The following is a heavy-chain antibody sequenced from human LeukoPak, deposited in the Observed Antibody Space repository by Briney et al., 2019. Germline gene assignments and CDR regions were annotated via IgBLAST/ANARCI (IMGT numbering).Heavy chain of an antibody. J-gene: IGHJ3*02. CDR2: ISGGGGGT. V-gene: IGHV3-23*01. CDR3: AKDNQWELEDAFDI. CDR1: GITFSNYA. D-gene: IGHD1-26*01. Sequence: GGSLRLSCAASGITFSNYAMSWVRQAPGKGLEWGSGISGGGGGTYYADSVKGRFTISRDNSKNTMYLQMNSLRAEDTAVYYCAKDNQWELEDAFDIWGQGTMVTVSS.